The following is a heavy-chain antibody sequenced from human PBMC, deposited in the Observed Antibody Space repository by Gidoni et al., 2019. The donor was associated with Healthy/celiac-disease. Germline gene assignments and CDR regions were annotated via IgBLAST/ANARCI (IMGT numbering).Heavy chain of an antibody. CDR3: AKVRTVTTSAYVY. CDR1: GVTFSSYS. CDR2: ISCSGGST. V-gene: IGHV3-23*01. D-gene: IGHD4-17*01. J-gene: IGHJ4*02. Sequence: EVQLLESGGGLVQPGGSLRRAGADSGVTFSSYSMIWVRQAPGKGLEWVSAISCSGGSTYYADSVKGRFTISRDNSKNTLYLQMNSLRAEDTAVYYCAKVRTVTTSAYVYWGQGTLVTVSS.